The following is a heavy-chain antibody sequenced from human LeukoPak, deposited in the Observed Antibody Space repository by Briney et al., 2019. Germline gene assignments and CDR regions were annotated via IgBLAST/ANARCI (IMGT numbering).Heavy chain of an antibody. D-gene: IGHD3-16*01. CDR3: ARITGGFGFDP. CDR2: IIPILGIA. CDR1: GGTFSSYT. Sequence: ASVKVSCKASGGTFSSYTISWVRQAPGQGLEWMGRIIPILGIANYAQKFQGRVTITADKSTSTAYMELSSLRSEDTAVYYCARITGGFGFDPWGQGTLVTVSS. V-gene: IGHV1-69*02. J-gene: IGHJ5*02.